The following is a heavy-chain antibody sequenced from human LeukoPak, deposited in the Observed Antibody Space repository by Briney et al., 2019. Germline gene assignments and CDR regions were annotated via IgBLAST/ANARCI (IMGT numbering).Heavy chain of an antibody. V-gene: IGHV4-39*01. J-gene: IGHJ6*03. CDR1: GDSIIGYY. D-gene: IGHD3-10*01. CDR3: ARRVGRWFGERAYYYNYMDV. Sequence: PSETLSLTCSVSGDSIIGYYWGWIRQPPGKGLEWIGNIYYTGNTYYNSSLKSRVTISLDTSKNQFSLKLSSLTAADTAVYYCARRVGRWFGERAYYYNYMDVWGKGTTVTISS. CDR2: IYYTGNT.